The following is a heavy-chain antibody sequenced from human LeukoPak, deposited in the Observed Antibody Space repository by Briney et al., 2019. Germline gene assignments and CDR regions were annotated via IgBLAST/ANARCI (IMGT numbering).Heavy chain of an antibody. CDR2: IGTAGDT. J-gene: IGHJ4*02. V-gene: IGHV3-13*01. CDR1: GFTFSSYD. CDR3: AREGGSGPFDY. D-gene: IGHD2-15*01. Sequence: GGSLRLSCAASGFTFSSYDMHWVRQATGKGLEWVSAIGTAGDTYYPGSVKGRFTISRENAKNSLYLQMNSLRAEDTAVYYCAREGGSGPFDYWGQGTLVTVSS.